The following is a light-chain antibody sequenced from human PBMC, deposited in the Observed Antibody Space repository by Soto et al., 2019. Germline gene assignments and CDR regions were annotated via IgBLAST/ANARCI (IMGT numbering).Light chain of an antibody. CDR3: MQALQTPWT. J-gene: IGKJ1*01. CDR1: QSLLHSNGYNY. V-gene: IGKV2-28*01. Sequence: DIVMTQSPLSLPVTPGEPASISCRSSQSLLHSNGYNYLDWYLQKPGQSPQLLIYWGSNRASGVPDRFSGSGSGTNFTLKISRGEAEDVGVYYCMQALQTPWTFGQGTKVDIK. CDR2: WGS.